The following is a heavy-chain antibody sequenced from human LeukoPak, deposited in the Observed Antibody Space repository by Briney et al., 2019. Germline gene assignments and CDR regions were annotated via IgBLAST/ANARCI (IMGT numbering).Heavy chain of an antibody. CDR3: ARVELWMNWFDP. D-gene: IGHD3-3*01. CDR1: GGTFSSYA. CDR2: IIPIFGTA. J-gene: IGHJ5*02. Sequence: GSSVKVSCKASGGTFSSYAISWVRQAPGQGLEWMGGIIPIFGTANYAQKLQGRVTITTDESTSTAYMELCSLRSEDTAVYYCARVELWMNWFDPWGQGTLVTVSS. V-gene: IGHV1-69*05.